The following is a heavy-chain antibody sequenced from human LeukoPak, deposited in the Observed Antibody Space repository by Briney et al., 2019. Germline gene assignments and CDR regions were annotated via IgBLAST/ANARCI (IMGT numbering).Heavy chain of an antibody. CDR2: ISWNSGFI. Sequence: GGSLRLSCAASGFTFSSYEMNWVRQAPGKGLEWVSGISWNSGFIGYADSVKGRFTISRDNAKNSLYLQMNSLRAEDMALYYCAKGLYGSGSYPDYWGQGTLVTVSS. V-gene: IGHV3-9*03. CDR3: AKGLYGSGSYPDY. D-gene: IGHD3-10*01. J-gene: IGHJ4*02. CDR1: GFTFSSYE.